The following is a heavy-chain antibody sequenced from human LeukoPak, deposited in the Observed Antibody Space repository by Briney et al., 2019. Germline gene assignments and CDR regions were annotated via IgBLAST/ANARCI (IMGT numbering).Heavy chain of an antibody. CDR2: ISSSSSYI. Sequence: GGSLRLSCVVSGFTFSSYAMSWVRQAPGKGLEWVSSISSSSSYIYYADSVKGRFTISRDNAKNSLYLQMNSLRAEDTAVYYCARVYTGWSGSYYYYFDYWGQGTLVTVSS. D-gene: IGHD1-26*01. J-gene: IGHJ4*02. V-gene: IGHV3-21*01. CDR3: ARVYTGWSGSYYYYFDY. CDR1: GFTFSSYA.